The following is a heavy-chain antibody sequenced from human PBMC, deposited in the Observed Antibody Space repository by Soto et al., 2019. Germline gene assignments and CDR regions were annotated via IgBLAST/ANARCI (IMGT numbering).Heavy chain of an antibody. CDR1: GGSISSGGYY. V-gene: IGHV4-31*03. J-gene: IGHJ4*02. Sequence: QVQLQESGPGLVKPSQTLSLTCTVSGGSISSGGYYWSWIRQHPGKGLEWIGYIYYSGSTYYNPSLKSRVTLSVYTSKNQFPPKLSSVTAADTAVYYCARRLVEGDGLSDYWGQGTLVTVSS. D-gene: IGHD2-15*01. CDR3: ARRLVEGDGLSDY. CDR2: IYYSGST.